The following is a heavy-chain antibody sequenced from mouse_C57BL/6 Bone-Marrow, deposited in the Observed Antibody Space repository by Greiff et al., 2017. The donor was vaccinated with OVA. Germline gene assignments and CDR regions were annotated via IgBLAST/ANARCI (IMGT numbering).Heavy chain of an antibody. V-gene: IGHV5-15*01. Sequence: EVKVVESGGGLVQPGGSLKLSCAASGFTFSDYGMAWVRQAPRQGPEWVAFISNLAYSIYYADTVTGRFTISRENAKNTLYLEMSSLRSEDTAMYYCARHFTTVVEDAMDYWGQGTSVTVSS. D-gene: IGHD1-1*01. CDR2: ISNLAYSI. CDR3: ARHFTTVVEDAMDY. CDR1: GFTFSDYG. J-gene: IGHJ4*01.